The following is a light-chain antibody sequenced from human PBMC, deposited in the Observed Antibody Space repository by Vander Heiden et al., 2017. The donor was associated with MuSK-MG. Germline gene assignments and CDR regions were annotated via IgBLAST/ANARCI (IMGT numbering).Light chain of an antibody. Sequence: QSVLPQLPSVSGAPGQRVTISCTGSSSNMGAGYDVHWNQQLPGTAPKLLIYGNSNRPSGVPDRFSGSKSGTSASLAITGLQAEDEADYYCQSYDSSLSVYVVFGGGTKLTVL. CDR3: QSYDSSLSVYVV. CDR1: SSNMGAGYD. CDR2: GNS. J-gene: IGLJ2*01. V-gene: IGLV1-40*01.